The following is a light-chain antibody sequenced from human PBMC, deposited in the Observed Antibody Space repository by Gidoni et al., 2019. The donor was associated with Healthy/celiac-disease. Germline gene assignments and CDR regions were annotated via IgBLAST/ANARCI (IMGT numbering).Light chain of an antibody. Sequence: EIVLTQSPGTLPLSPGERATLSCRASQSVSSSYLAWYQQKPGQALRLLIYGASSRATGIPDRFSGSGSGTDFTLTISRLEPEDFAVYYCQQYSSSPRTFGQGTKVEIK. CDR1: QSVSSSY. J-gene: IGKJ1*01. CDR2: GAS. CDR3: QQYSSSPRT. V-gene: IGKV3-20*01.